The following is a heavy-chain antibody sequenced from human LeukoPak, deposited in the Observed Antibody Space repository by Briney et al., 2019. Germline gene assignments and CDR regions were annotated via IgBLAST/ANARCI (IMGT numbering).Heavy chain of an antibody. CDR2: ISGSGGST. CDR1: GFTFSSYS. Sequence: GGSLRLSCAASGFTFSSYSMNWVRQAPGKGLEWVSAISGSGGSTYYADSVKGRFTVSRDNSKNTLYLQMNSLRAEDTAVYYCAKDRSWAAAGPNDYWGQGTLVTVSS. D-gene: IGHD6-13*01. CDR3: AKDRSWAAAGPNDY. J-gene: IGHJ4*02. V-gene: IGHV3-23*01.